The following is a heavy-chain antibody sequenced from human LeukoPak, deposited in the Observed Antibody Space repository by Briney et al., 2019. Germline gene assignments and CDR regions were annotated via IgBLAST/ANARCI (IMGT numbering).Heavy chain of an antibody. V-gene: IGHV4-59*01. CDR3: ARVDPDSSSTLEVFDY. Sequence: SETLSLTCTVSGGSISSYYWSWIRQPPGKGLEWIGSIYYSGSTNYNPSLKSRVTISVDTSKNQFSLKLSSVTAADTAVYYCARVDPDSSSTLEVFDYWGQGTLVTVSS. D-gene: IGHD6-6*01. J-gene: IGHJ4*02. CDR1: GGSISSYY. CDR2: IYYSGST.